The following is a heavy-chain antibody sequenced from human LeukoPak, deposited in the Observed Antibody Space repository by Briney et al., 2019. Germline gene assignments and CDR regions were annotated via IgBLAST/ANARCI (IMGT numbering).Heavy chain of an antibody. CDR2: INSDGSST. CDR3: AKDHYGDTPWFDP. J-gene: IGHJ5*02. V-gene: IGHV3-74*01. Sequence: GGSLRLSCAASGFTLSTYWMHWVRQAPGKGLVWVARINSDGSSTNYADSVKGRFTISRDNAKNTLYLQMNSLRAEDTAVYYCAKDHYGDTPWFDPWGQGTLVTVSS. D-gene: IGHD4-17*01. CDR1: GFTLSTYW.